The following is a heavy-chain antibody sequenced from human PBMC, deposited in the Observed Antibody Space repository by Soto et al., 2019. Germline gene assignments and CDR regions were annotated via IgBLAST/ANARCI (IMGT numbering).Heavy chain of an antibody. J-gene: IGHJ4*02. D-gene: IGHD3-3*01. CDR1: GGYFSCYY. V-gene: IGHV4-34*01. CDR3: ARGTLRFLEWLGFDY. Sequence: PSETKSLTCAVDGGYFSCYYWSWIRKPPGKGLEWIGEINHSGSTNYNPSLKSRVTISVDTSKNQFSLKLSSVTAADTAVYYCARGTLRFLEWLGFDYWGQGTLVTVSS. CDR2: INHSGST.